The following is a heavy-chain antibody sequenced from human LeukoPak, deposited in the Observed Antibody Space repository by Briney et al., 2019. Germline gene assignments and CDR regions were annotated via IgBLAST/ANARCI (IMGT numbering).Heavy chain of an antibody. CDR2: IYYSGST. CDR1: GGSISSGDYY. J-gene: IGHJ6*02. Sequence: SQTLSLTCTVSGGSISSGDYYWSWIRQPPGKGLEWIGYIYYSGSTNYNPSLKSRVTISVDTSKNQFSLKLSSVTAADTAVYYCAGDRTFGGMDVWGQGTTVTVSS. V-gene: IGHV4-61*08. CDR3: AGDRTFGGMDV. D-gene: IGHD3-16*01.